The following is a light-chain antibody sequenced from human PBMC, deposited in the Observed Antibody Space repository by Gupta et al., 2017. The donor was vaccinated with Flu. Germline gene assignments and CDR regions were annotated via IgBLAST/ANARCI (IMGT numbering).Light chain of an antibody. V-gene: IGLV3-25*03. J-gene: IGLJ2*01. CDR3: QSADSSGAYEV. CDR1: ALPEQY. Sequence: SYELTQPPSVSVSPGQTARITCSGDALPEQYAYWYQQKPGQAPVLVIYNDSERPSGIPERFSGSSSGTTVTLTISGVQAEDEADYHCQSADSSGAYEVFGGGTKLTVL. CDR2: NDS.